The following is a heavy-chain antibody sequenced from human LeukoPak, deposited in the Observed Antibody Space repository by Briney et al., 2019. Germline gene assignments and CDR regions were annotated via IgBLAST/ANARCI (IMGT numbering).Heavy chain of an antibody. CDR1: GFTFSDYY. Sequence: GGSLRLSCAASGFTFSDYYMSWIRQAPGKGLEWVSYISSSSSYKNYADSVKGRFTTSRDNAKKTLYLQMTYVRAEDTAVYYCVRGLPGEPVGFDSWGQGSLVTVSS. J-gene: IGHJ4*02. CDR3: VRGLPGEPVGFDS. V-gene: IGHV3-11*06. D-gene: IGHD7-27*01. CDR2: ISSSSSYK.